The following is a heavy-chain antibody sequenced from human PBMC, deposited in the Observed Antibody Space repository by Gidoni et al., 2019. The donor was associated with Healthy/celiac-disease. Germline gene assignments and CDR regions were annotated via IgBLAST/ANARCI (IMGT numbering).Heavy chain of an antibody. CDR1: GCTCSNAW. D-gene: IGHD6-19*01. CDR3: TTDPLQWREDY. J-gene: IGHJ4*02. V-gene: IGHV3-15*01. CDR2: IKSKTDGGTT. Sequence: EVQLVESGGGLVKPGGSLRLSCAASGCTCSNAWMSWVRQAPGKGLGWVGRIKSKTDGGTTDYAAPVKGRFTISRDDSKNTLYLQMNSLKTEDTAVYYCTTDPLQWREDYWGQGTLVTVSS.